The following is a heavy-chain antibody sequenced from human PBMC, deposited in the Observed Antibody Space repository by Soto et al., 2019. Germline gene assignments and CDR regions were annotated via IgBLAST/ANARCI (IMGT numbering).Heavy chain of an antibody. D-gene: IGHD6-6*01. V-gene: IGHV4-31*03. CDR1: GGSISSGAFY. Sequence: QVQLQESGPGLVKPSQTLSLTCTVSGGSISSGAFYWSWIRQHPGKGLEWIGYISYSGSTYYNPSLRSRITISPDTSKNQFSLKLRSVTAADTAVYYCARGEDSNSRRENWFDPWGQGTLVTVSS. CDR2: ISYSGST. J-gene: IGHJ5*02. CDR3: ARGEDSNSRRENWFDP.